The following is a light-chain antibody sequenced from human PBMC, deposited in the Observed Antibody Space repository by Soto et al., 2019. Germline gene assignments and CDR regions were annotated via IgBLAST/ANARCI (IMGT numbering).Light chain of an antibody. CDR3: QQSNNWPPIT. CDR2: GAS. J-gene: IGKJ5*01. V-gene: IGKV3D-15*01. Sequence: ETVMTQYPATLSVSPGERSTLSCLASQSVSSKLAWYQQKPGQAPRLLIYGASTRATGIPARFSGSGSGTEFTLTISSLQSEDFAVYYCQQSNNWPPITVGPVTRLDIK. CDR1: QSVSSK.